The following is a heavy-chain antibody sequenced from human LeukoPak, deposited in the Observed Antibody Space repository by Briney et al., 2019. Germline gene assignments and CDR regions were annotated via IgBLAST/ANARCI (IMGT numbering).Heavy chain of an antibody. CDR1: GYTFTSYG. V-gene: IGHV1-18*01. CDR3: ARAKEKITVIKAPERWFDP. Sequence: ASVKVSCKASGYTFTSYGISWVRQAPGQGLEWMGWISAYNGNTNYAQKLQGRVTMTTDTSTSTAYMELRSLRSDDTAVYYCARAKEKITVIKAPERWFDPWGQGTLVTVSS. J-gene: IGHJ5*02. CDR2: ISAYNGNT. D-gene: IGHD3-22*01.